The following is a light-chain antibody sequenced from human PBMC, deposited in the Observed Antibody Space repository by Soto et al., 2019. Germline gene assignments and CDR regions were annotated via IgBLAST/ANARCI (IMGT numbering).Light chain of an antibody. CDR3: QHYGTSPWT. J-gene: IGKJ1*01. Sequence: EIVLTQSPGTLSLSPGERATLSCRASQSVSSSDLAWYQQKLGQAPRLLIYDASRRATGIPDRFSGSESGTDFTLTISRLEPEDFAVYYCQHYGTSPWTFGQGTKVEVK. CDR2: DAS. V-gene: IGKV3-20*01. CDR1: QSVSSSD.